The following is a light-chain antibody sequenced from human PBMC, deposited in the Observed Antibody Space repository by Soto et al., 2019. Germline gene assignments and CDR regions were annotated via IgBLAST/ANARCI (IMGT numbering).Light chain of an antibody. CDR2: DAS. Sequence: ERVVAQSPATPSVSPGGRAPPSCRASESVGRHLAWYHQKPGQAPKLLIFDASTRATGVPARFSGSGSGTEFTLTVSSLQSEDIAVYFCQQYNNWPPNFGQGTRLEIK. CDR1: ESVGRH. CDR3: QQYNNWPPN. V-gene: IGKV3-15*01. J-gene: IGKJ5*01.